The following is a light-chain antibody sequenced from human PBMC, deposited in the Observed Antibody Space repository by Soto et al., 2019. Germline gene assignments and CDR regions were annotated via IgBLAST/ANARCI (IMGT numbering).Light chain of an antibody. J-gene: IGKJ4*01. CDR2: GAS. CDR1: QSVRSN. V-gene: IGKV3-15*01. Sequence: EIVLTQSPATLSVSPGERATLSCRASQSVRSNLAWYQQKPGQGPRLLIFGASTRATNIPARFSGSGSGTEFTLTISSLQSEDFAVYYCQEYINWPSLTFGGGTKVEI. CDR3: QEYINWPSLT.